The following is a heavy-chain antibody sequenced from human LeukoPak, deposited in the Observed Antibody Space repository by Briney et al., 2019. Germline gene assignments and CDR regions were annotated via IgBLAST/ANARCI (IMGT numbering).Heavy chain of an antibody. Sequence: PGGSLRLSCAASGFTSSSYAMHWVRQAPGKGLEWVANIKQDGSKKSYVDSVKGRFTISRDNAKNSLYLQMNSLRAEDTAIYYCTRVGYIDEGIDYWGQGTLVTVSS. CDR3: TRVGYIDEGIDY. D-gene: IGHD5-24*01. J-gene: IGHJ4*02. V-gene: IGHV3-7*04. CDR1: GFTSSSYA. CDR2: IKQDGSKK.